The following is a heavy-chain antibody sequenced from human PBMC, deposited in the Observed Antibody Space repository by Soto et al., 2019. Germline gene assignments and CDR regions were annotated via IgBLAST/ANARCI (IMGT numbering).Heavy chain of an antibody. D-gene: IGHD4-17*01. Sequence: GGSLRLSCAASGFTFSSYSMNWVRQAPGKGLEWVSSISSSSYIYYADSVKGRFTISRDNAKNSLYLQMNSPRAEDTAVYYCARDTGDYPPYYFDYWGQGTLVTVSS. J-gene: IGHJ4*02. CDR1: GFTFSSYS. CDR2: ISSSSYI. CDR3: ARDTGDYPPYYFDY. V-gene: IGHV3-21*01.